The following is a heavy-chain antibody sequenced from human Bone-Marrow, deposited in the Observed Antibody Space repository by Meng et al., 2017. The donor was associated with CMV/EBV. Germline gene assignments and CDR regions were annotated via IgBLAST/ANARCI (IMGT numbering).Heavy chain of an antibody. Sequence: SETLSLTCTVSGDSIDNYYWGWIRQPPGKGLEWIGSIYYSGSTYHNPSLKSRVTISVDTSKNQFSLKLSSVTAADTAVYYCARDLYTCSSTSCYRGMDVWGQGTTVTVSS. CDR2: IYYSGST. CDR1: GDSIDNYY. CDR3: ARDLYTCSSTSCYRGMDV. D-gene: IGHD2-2*01. V-gene: IGHV4-39*07. J-gene: IGHJ6*02.